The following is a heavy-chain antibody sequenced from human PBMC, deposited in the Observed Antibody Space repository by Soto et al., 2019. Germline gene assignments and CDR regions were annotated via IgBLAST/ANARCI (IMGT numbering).Heavy chain of an antibody. Sequence: GGSLRLSCAASDFDFSSYGIHWVRQSPGKGLEWVAASSYDGRETFYADSAKGRFTVSKEMSKNTAFLQMNALRHEDTAVYFCARDSGWPILNFDNWGQGTPVTVSS. D-gene: IGHD3-10*01. CDR3: ARDSGWPILNFDN. V-gene: IGHV3-30*03. CDR2: SSYDGRET. J-gene: IGHJ4*02. CDR1: DFDFSSYG.